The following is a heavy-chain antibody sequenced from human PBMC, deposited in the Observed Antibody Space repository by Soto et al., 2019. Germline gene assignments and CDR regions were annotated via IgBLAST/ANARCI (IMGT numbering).Heavy chain of an antibody. V-gene: IGHV3-30*03. CDR1: GFTFSSYV. CDR2: ISYDGSNK. CDR3: ATKGEPIDY. Sequence: PGGSLRLSCAASGFTFSSYVMHWVRQAPGKGLEWVAVISYDGSNKYYADSVKGRFTISRDNSKNTLYLQMNSLRAEDTAVYYCATKGEPIDYWGQGTLVTVSS. J-gene: IGHJ4*02. D-gene: IGHD3-16*01.